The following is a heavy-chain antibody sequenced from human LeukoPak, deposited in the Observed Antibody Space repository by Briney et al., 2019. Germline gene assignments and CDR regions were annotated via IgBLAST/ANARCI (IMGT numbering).Heavy chain of an antibody. CDR2: MNPNSGGT. J-gene: IGHJ4*02. D-gene: IGHD2-2*03. CDR3: ASGGYCSSTSCYGVLDY. Sequence: ASVKVSCKASGYTFTSYDINWVRQATGQGLEWMGWMNPNSGGTNYAQKFQGRVTMTRDTSISTAYMELSRLRSDDTAVYYCASGGYCSSTSCYGVLDYWGQGTLVTVSS. V-gene: IGHV1-2*02. CDR1: GYTFTSYD.